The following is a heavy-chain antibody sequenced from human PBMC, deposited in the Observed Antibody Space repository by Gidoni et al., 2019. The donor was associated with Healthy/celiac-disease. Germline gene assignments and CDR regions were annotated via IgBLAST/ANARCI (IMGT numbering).Heavy chain of an antibody. CDR3: ARDPSNYDSSGQTLGGMDV. J-gene: IGHJ6*02. D-gene: IGHD3-22*01. CDR1: GGTFSSYA. V-gene: IGHV1-69*01. Sequence: QVQLMQSGAEVKKPGSSVKVSCKASGGTFSSYAISWVRQAPGQGLEWMGGIIPIFGTANYAQKFQGRVTITADESTSTAYMELSSLRSEDTAVYYCARDPSNYDSSGQTLGGMDVWGQGTTVTVSS. CDR2: IIPIFGTA.